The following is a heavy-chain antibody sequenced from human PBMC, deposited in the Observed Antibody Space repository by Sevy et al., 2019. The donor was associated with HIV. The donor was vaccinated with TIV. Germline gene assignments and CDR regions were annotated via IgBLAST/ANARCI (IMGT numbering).Heavy chain of an antibody. D-gene: IGHD2-2*01. CDR1: GFTFSNHG. J-gene: IGHJ4*02. Sequence: GESLKISCAASGFTFSNHGMHWVRQAPGKGLEWVTFIQYDGDGKYYSDSVKGRFTISRDNSKNTLYMQMNSLRAEDTYVYYCAKAPSPRCTSPSRGYFESWGQGTLVTVSS. CDR2: IQYDGDGK. V-gene: IGHV3-30*02. CDR3: AKAPSPRCTSPSRGYFES.